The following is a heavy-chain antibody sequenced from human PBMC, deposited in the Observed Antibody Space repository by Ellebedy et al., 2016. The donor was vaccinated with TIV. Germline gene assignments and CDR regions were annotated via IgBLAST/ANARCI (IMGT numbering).Heavy chain of an antibody. CDR1: GFTFSNYW. CDR3: ARDQWLGRAYYFDN. CDR2: IKQDGSEE. J-gene: IGHJ4*02. D-gene: IGHD6-19*01. Sequence: GGSLRLSCAASGFTFSNYWMTWVRQAPGKGLERVANIKQDGSEEYYVDSVKGRFAISRDNARNSLHLQMNSLRAEDTAVYYCARDQWLGRAYYFDNWGQGTLVTVSS. V-gene: IGHV3-7*01.